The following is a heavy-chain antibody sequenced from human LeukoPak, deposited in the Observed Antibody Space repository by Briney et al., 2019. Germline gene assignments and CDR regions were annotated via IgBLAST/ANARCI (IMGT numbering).Heavy chain of an antibody. D-gene: IGHD1-26*01. V-gene: IGHV4-31*03. J-gene: IGHJ4*02. CDR1: GGSISSGGYY. Sequence: SETLSLTCTVSGGSISSGGYYWSWIRQHPGKGLEWIGFIYYSGSTYYNPSLKSRVTMSVDTSKNQFSLHLSSVTAADTAVYYCAREPIVGAVAADYWGQGTLVAVS. CDR2: IYYSGST. CDR3: AREPIVGAVAADY.